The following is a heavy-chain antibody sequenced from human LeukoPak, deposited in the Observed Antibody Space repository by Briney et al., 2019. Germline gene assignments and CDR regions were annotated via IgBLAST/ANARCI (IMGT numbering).Heavy chain of an antibody. CDR2: IRSKAYGGTT. V-gene: IGHV3-49*04. CDR1: GFTFGDYA. D-gene: IGHD1-26*01. CDR3: TTDQALYGVGATDTLDY. J-gene: IGHJ4*02. Sequence: GGSLRLSCTASGFTFGDYAMSWVRQAPGKGLEWVGFIRSKAYGGTTEYAASVKGRFTISRDDSKSIAYLQMNSLKTEDTAVYYCTTDQALYGVGATDTLDYWGQGTLVTVSS.